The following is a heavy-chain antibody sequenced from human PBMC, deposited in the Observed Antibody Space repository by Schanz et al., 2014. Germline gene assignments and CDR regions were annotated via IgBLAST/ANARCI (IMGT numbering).Heavy chain of an antibody. J-gene: IGHJ3*02. CDR3: AGNLPCCVCGKCYSDGLDI. V-gene: IGHV1-3*04. CDR1: GYTFSSHG. D-gene: IGHD2-21*01. Sequence: QVQVVQSGAELKKPGASVKVSCKASGYTFSSHGIHWLRQAPGQSLEWMGWINTANGNAKYSASFQARVTITTGASATAACMELTYLRSEDAAVYYSAGNLPCCVCGKCYSDGLDIWGQGTLVTVSS. CDR2: INTANGNA.